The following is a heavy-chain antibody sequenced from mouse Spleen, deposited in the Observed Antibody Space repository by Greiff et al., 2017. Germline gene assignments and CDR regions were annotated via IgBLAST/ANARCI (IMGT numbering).Heavy chain of an antibody. Sequence: EVMLVESEGGLVQPGSSMKLSCTASGFTFSDYYMAWVRQVPEKGLEWVANINYDGSSTYYLDSLKSRFIISRDNAKNILYLQMSSLKSEDTATYYCARDYAYAMDYWGQGTSVTCSS. CDR2: INYDGSST. CDR3: ARDYAYAMDY. J-gene: IGHJ4*01. V-gene: IGHV5-16*01. D-gene: IGHD2-12*01. CDR1: GFTFSDYY.